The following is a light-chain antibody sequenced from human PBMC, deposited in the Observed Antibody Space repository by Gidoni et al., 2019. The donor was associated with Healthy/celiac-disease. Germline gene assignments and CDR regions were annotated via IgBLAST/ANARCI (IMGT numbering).Light chain of an antibody. J-gene: IGKJ1*01. CDR1: QSVSSN. CDR2: GAS. Sequence: EIVMTQTPATLSVSPGERATLSCRASQSVSSNLACYQQQPGQAPRLLIYGASTRAPGIPARFSGSGSGTEFTLTISSLQSADFAVYYCHQYNNWWTFGQGTKVEIK. V-gene: IGKV3-15*01. CDR3: HQYNNWWT.